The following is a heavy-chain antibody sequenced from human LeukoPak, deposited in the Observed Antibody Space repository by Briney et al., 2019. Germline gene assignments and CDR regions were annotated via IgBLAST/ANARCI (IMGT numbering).Heavy chain of an antibody. D-gene: IGHD6-13*01. Sequence: SETLSLTCAVSGGSISSGGYSWSWIRQPPGKGLEWIGYIFDSGDTHYNPSLKSRVTISIDRSQNQLSLKLSSVTAADTAVYYCARGPIAAAGRSWDYWGQGVLVTVSS. CDR1: GGSISSGGYS. V-gene: IGHV4-30-2*01. J-gene: IGHJ4*02. CDR2: IFDSGDT. CDR3: ARGPIAAAGRSWDY.